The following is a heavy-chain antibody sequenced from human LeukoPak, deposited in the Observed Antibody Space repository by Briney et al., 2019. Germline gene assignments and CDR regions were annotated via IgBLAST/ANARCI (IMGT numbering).Heavy chain of an antibody. CDR3: VTEGYIYGYHSLDT. CDR2: IKSKTNGGTT. CDR1: GFTFSSYS. Sequence: PGGSLRLSCAASGFTFSSYSMNWVRQAPGKGLEWVGRIKSKTNGGTTDSAAPVKGRFTISRDDSKNTLYLQMISLKIEDTAVYYCVTEGYIYGYHSLDTWGRGTMVTVSS. D-gene: IGHD5-18*01. V-gene: IGHV3-15*01. J-gene: IGHJ3*02.